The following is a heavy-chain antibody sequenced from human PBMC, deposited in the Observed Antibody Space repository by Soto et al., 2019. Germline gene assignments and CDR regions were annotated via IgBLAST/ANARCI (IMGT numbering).Heavy chain of an antibody. CDR1: GFTFSSYA. CDR3: AKQYSGEWLRLLRYYPGIAV. Sequence: GGSLSLSCAASGFTFSSYAVSWVRQAPGKGPEWVSAISGSGGSTYYADSVKGRFTISRDNSKNTLYLQMNSLRAEDTAVYYCAKQYSGEWLRLLRYYPGIAVWGQGTTLTVSS. J-gene: IGHJ6*02. D-gene: IGHD5-12*01. CDR2: ISGSGGST. V-gene: IGHV3-23*01.